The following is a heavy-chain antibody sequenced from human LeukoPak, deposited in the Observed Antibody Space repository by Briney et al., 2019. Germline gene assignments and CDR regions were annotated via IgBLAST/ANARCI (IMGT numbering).Heavy chain of an antibody. V-gene: IGHV4-61*01. J-gene: IGHJ4*02. Sequence: PSETLSLTCTVSGGSVSSGTYYWSWIRQPPGKGLEWIGYIYYTGSTNYNPSLKSRLTISVDTSKNQFSLKLSSVTAADTAVYYCARRGGSGRSFDYWGQGTLVTVFS. CDR1: GGSVSSGTYY. D-gene: IGHD3-10*01. CDR2: IYYTGST. CDR3: ARRGGSGRSFDY.